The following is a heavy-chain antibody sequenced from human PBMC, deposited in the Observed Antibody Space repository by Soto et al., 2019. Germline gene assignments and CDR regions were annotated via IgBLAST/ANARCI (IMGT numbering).Heavy chain of an antibody. CDR2: ISAYNANA. CDR1: GYTFRNFG. CDR3: ARENSYYDY. Sequence: QIQLLQSGAEVKKRGASMKVTCKTSGYTFRNFGISWVRQAPGQGLEWMGWISAYNANANYAQKFQGRLTMTADTSTSTAYMELRSLRSDDTAVYYCARENSYYDYWGQGTLVTVSS. V-gene: IGHV1-18*01. J-gene: IGHJ4*02.